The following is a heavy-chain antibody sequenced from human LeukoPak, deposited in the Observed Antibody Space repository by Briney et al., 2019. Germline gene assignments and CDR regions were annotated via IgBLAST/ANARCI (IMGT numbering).Heavy chain of an antibody. CDR3: ARVGGSYGPFDY. CDR2: INSDGSST. Sequence: GGSLRLSCAASGFTFSSYWMHWVRQAPGKGLVWVSRINSDGSSTSYADSAKGRFTISRDNAKNTLYLQMNSLRAEDTDVYYCARVGGSYGPFDYWGQGTLVTVSS. CDR1: GFTFSSYW. D-gene: IGHD3-16*01. J-gene: IGHJ4*02. V-gene: IGHV3-74*01.